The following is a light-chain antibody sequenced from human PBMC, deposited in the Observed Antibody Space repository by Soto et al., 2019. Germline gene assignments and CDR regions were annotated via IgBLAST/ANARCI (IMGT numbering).Light chain of an antibody. CDR2: GAS. J-gene: IGKJ1*01. Sequence: EIVMTQSPTTLFVSPGERATLSRRASQSVSSNLAWYQQKPGQAPRLLIYGASTRATGIPARFSGSGSGTEFTLTISSLQSEDFAVYYCQQYNNWPPWTFGQGTKVDIK. CDR1: QSVSSN. V-gene: IGKV3-15*01. CDR3: QQYNNWPPWT.